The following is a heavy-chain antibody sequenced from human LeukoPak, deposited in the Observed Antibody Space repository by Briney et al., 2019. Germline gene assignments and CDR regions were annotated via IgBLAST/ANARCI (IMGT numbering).Heavy chain of an antibody. D-gene: IGHD5-18*01. Sequence: PGGSLRLSCAASGFTFSNYAMCWVRQAPGKGLEWVSTISGSGHTTYYADSVKGRFTISRDNSKNTLYLQMNSLRADDTAVYYCAKAKTQAMVLPGNYWGQGTLVTVSS. CDR2: ISGSGHTT. CDR3: AKAKTQAMVLPGNY. J-gene: IGHJ4*02. V-gene: IGHV3-23*01. CDR1: GFTFSNYA.